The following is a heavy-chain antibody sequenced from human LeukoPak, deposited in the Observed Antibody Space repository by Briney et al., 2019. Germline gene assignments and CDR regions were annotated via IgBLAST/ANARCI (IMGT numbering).Heavy chain of an antibody. V-gene: IGHV4-59*08. CDR3: ARHGTISSKSYFDY. CDR1: GASFNIYY. Sequence: AETHPLTCTVSGASFNIYYWTWIRQPPGKGLEWIGYIHKSGRTNYNPSLTSRVTGFVDTSKNQVSLRLSSVTAADTAVYYCARHGTISSKSYFDYWGQGALVTVSS. CDR2: IHKSGRT. D-gene: IGHD1-14*01. J-gene: IGHJ4*02.